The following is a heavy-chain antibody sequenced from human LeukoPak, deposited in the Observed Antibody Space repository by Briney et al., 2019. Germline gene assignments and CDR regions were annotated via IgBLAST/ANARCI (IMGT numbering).Heavy chain of an antibody. D-gene: IGHD3-3*01. Sequence: ASVKVSCKASGGTFSSYAISWVRQAPGQGLEWMGGIIPIFGTVNYAQKFQGRVTITTDESTSTAYMELSSLRPEDTAVYYCARDFKMSGYTSFDPWGQGTLVTVSS. CDR3: ARDFKMSGYTSFDP. J-gene: IGHJ5*02. V-gene: IGHV1-69*05. CDR2: IIPIFGTV. CDR1: GGTFSSYA.